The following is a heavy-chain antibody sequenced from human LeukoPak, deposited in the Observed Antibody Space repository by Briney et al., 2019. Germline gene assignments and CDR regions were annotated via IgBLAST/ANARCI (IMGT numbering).Heavy chain of an antibody. D-gene: IGHD3-22*01. Sequence: GGSLRLSCAASGFTFSSYAMSWVRQAPGKGLEWVSAISGSGGSTYYADSVKGRFTISRDNSKNTLYLQMNSLRAEDTAVYYCAKVPPITMIVVDLYYFDYWGRGTLVTVSS. CDR2: ISGSGGST. V-gene: IGHV3-23*01. J-gene: IGHJ4*02. CDR1: GFTFSSYA. CDR3: AKVPPITMIVVDLYYFDY.